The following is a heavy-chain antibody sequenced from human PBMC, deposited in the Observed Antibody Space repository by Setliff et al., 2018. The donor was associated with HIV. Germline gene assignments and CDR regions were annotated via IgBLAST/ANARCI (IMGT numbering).Heavy chain of an antibody. CDR2: LSDSGGNT. CDR3: ARAFGRDIAVVPAATGGDV. D-gene: IGHD2-2*01. CDR1: GFTFSSYS. J-gene: IGHJ6*02. V-gene: IGHV3-21*01. Sequence: GSLRLSCAASGFTFSSYSMNWVRQAPGKGLEWVSGLSDSGGNTYYADSVKGRFTISRDNAKNSLYLQMNSLRAEDTAVYYCARAFGRDIAVVPAATGGDVWGQGTTVTVSS.